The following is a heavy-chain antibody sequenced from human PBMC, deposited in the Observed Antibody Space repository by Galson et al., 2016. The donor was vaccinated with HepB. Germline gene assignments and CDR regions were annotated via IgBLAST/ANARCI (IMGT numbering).Heavy chain of an antibody. V-gene: IGHV3-23*01. D-gene: IGHD3-22*01. J-gene: IGHJ4*02. Sequence: SLRLSCAASGFTFSSYVMSWVRQAPGKGLEWVSSISDTGGSTYYADSVKGRFTISRDNSKNTLYLQMNSLRAEDTAVYYCAKGDYYDSSGYFPFDYWGQGTLVTVSS. CDR1: GFTFSSYV. CDR3: AKGDYYDSSGYFPFDY. CDR2: ISDTGGST.